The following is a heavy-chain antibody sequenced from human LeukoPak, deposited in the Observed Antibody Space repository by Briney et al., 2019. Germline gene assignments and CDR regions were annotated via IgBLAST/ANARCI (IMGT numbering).Heavy chain of an antibody. D-gene: IGHD3-9*01. V-gene: IGHV3-23*01. J-gene: IGHJ4*02. CDR1: GFTFSSYA. Sequence: PGGSLRPSCAASGFTFSSYAMSWVRQAPGKGLEWVSAISGSGGSTYYADSVKGRFTISRDNSKNTLYLQMKSLRAEDTAIYYCAKDREYAYYDILTGYGYWGQGTLVTVSS. CDR2: ISGSGGST. CDR3: AKDREYAYYDILTGYGY.